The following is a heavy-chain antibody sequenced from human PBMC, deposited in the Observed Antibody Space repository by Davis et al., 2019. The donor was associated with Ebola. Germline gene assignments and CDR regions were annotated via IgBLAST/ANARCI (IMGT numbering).Heavy chain of an antibody. CDR3: ARGKPFGSSFWFDP. J-gene: IGHJ5*02. CDR1: GGSISSGGYS. V-gene: IGHV4-30-2*01. CDR2: IYHSRST. Sequence: MPSETLSLTCAVSGGSISSGGYSWSWIRPPPGKGLEWIGYIYHSRSTYYNPSLKSRVTISVDRSKNQFSLKLSSVTAADTAVYYCARGKPFGSSFWFDPWGQGTLVTVSS. D-gene: IGHD6-13*01.